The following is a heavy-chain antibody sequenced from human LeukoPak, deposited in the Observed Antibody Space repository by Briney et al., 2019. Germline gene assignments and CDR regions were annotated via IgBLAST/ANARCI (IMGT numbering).Heavy chain of an antibody. V-gene: IGHV4-30-2*02. CDR1: GGCISSCGYS. CDR3: ARIGSGYYYSGAFDI. J-gene: IGHJ3*02. Sequence: SETLSLTCAVSGGCISSCGYSWSWIRQPPGKGLEWIGYIYHSGSTYYNPSLKSRVTISVDTSKNQFSLKLSSVTAADTAVYYCARIGSGYYYSGAFDIWGQGTMVTVSS. CDR2: IYHSGST. D-gene: IGHD3-22*01.